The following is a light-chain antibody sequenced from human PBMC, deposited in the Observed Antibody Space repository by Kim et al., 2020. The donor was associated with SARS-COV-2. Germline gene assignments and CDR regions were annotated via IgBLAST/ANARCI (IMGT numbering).Light chain of an antibody. J-gene: IGKJ5*01. CDR2: GAS. Sequence: SVGDRFTITCRASQSISNYVNWYQRKPGKAPELLIYGASSLQSGVPSRFSGSGSGTDFTLTISSLQPEDFATYYCQQSYSTPPITFGQGTRLEIK. V-gene: IGKV1-39*01. CDR1: QSISNY. CDR3: QQSYSTPPIT.